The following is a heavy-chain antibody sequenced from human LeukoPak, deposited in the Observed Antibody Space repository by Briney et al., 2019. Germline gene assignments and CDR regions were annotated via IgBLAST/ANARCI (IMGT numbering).Heavy chain of an antibody. D-gene: IGHD3-22*01. J-gene: IGHJ4*02. V-gene: IGHV3-43*01. CDR3: TKVGRNSSWLYLAS. CDR1: RFTFDDYS. Sequence: GGSLRLSCAASRFTFDDYSIHWVRQPPGKGLEWISLISWDGGATYYADSVKGLFTVSRDKSKNSLSLQMNSVITEDTAFYYCTKVGRNSSWLYLASWSQGTLVTVSS. CDR2: ISWDGGAT.